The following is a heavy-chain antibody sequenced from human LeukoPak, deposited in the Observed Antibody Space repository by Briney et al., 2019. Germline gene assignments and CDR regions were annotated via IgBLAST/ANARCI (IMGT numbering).Heavy chain of an antibody. CDR3: AKRYNWNDGAFDI. V-gene: IGHV3-30*02. J-gene: IGHJ3*02. CDR2: IRYDGSNK. Sequence: GGSLRLSCAASGFTFSSYGMHRVRQAPGKGLEWVAFIRYDGSNKYYADSVKGRFTISRDNSKNTLYLQMNSLRAEDTAVYYCAKRYNWNDGAFDIWGQGTMVTVSS. D-gene: IGHD1-20*01. CDR1: GFTFSSYG.